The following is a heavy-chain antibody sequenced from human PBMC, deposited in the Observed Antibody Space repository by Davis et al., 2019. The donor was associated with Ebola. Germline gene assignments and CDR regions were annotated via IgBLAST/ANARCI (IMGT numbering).Heavy chain of an antibody. V-gene: IGHV4-61*01. CDR3: ARGLVNSSDYFYWYFDL. J-gene: IGHJ2*01. D-gene: IGHD3-22*01. CDR1: GASVSSGSYY. Sequence: MPSETLSLTCTVSGASVSSGSYYWSWIRQPPGKGLEWIGYIYYSGSTNYNPSLKSRVTISVDTSKNQFSLKLSSVTAADTAVYYCARGLVNSSDYFYWYFDLWGRGTLVTVSS. CDR2: IYYSGST.